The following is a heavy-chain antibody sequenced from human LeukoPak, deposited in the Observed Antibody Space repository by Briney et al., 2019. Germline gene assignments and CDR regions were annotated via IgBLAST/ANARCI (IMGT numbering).Heavy chain of an antibody. CDR3: AREGTKGGFDY. CDR1: GFTFSSYA. J-gene: IGHJ4*02. Sequence: GGSLRLSCAASGFTFSSYAMSWVRQAPGKGLEWVAVISYDGSNKYYADSVKGRFTISRDNSKNTLYLQMNSLRTEDTAVYYCAREGTKGGFDYWGQGTLVTASS. D-gene: IGHD3-16*01. V-gene: IGHV3-30-3*01. CDR2: ISYDGSNK.